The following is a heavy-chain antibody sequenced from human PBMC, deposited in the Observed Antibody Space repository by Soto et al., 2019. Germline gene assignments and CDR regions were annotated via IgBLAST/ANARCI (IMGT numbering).Heavy chain of an antibody. J-gene: IGHJ4*02. V-gene: IGHV3-30*18. CDR1: GFTFSSYG. D-gene: IGHD1-26*01. CDR2: ISYDGSNK. Sequence: QVQLVESGGGVVQPGRSLRLSCAASGFTFSSYGMHWVRQAPGKGLEWVAVISYDGSNKYYADSVKGRFTISRDNSKNTRYQQMNSLRAEDTAVYDCAKDLRGGSYYRSDYWGQGTLVTGSS. CDR3: AKDLRGGSYYRSDY.